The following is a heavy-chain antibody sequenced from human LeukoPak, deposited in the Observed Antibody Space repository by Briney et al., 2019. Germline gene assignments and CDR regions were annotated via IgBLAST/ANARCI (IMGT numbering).Heavy chain of an antibody. CDR2: ISGSGGST. J-gene: IGHJ4*02. V-gene: IGHV3-23*01. CDR3: AKVMTRTMVRGVPPSDY. D-gene: IGHD3-10*01. Sequence: GGSLRLPCAASGFTFSSYAMSWVRQAPGKGLEWVSAISGSGGSTYYADSVKGRFTISRDNSKNTLYLQMNSLRAEDTAVYYCAKVMTRTMVRGVPPSDYWGQGTLVTVSS. CDR1: GFTFSSYA.